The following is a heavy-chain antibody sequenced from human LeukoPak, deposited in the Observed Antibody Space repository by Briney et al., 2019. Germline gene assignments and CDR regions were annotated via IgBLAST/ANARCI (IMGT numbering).Heavy chain of an antibody. V-gene: IGHV4-59*01. CDR1: GGSISSYY. CDR3: ARFGQLVGNFDY. Sequence: SETLSLTCTVSGGSISSYYWSWIRQPPGKGLEWIGYIYYSGSTNYNPSLKSRVTISVDTSKNQFSLKLSSVTAADTAVYYCARFGQLVGNFDYWGQGTLVTVSS. D-gene: IGHD6-6*01. CDR2: IYYSGST. J-gene: IGHJ4*02.